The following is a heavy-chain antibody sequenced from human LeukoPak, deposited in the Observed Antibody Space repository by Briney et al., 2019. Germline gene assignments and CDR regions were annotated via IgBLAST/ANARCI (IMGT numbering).Heavy chain of an antibody. J-gene: IGHJ4*02. CDR3: ARHVDTAMVQEDY. V-gene: IGHV1-2*02. D-gene: IGHD5-18*01. Sequence: ASVKVSCKASGYTFIGYYMHWVRQAPGQGLEWMGWINPNSGGTNYAQKFQGRVTMTRDTSISTAYMELSRLRSDDTAVYYCARHVDTAMVQEDYWGQGTLVTVSS. CDR1: GYTFIGYY. CDR2: INPNSGGT.